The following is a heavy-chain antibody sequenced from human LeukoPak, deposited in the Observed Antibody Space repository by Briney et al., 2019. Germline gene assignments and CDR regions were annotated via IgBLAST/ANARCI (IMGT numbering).Heavy chain of an antibody. CDR3: ARVGSGSYFLDGFDI. CDR2: IWYDGSIK. CDR1: GFTFSSYG. D-gene: IGHD1-26*01. J-gene: IGHJ3*02. V-gene: IGHV3-33*01. Sequence: PGRSLRLSCAASGFTFSSYGMHWVRQAPGKGLEWVAVIWYDGSIKYYADSVKGRFTISRDNPKNTLYLQVNSLRAEDTAVYYCARVGSGSYFLDGFDIWGQETMVTVSS.